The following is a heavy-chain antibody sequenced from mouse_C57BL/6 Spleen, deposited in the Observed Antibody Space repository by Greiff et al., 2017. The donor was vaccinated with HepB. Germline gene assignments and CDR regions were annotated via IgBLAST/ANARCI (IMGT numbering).Heavy chain of an antibody. V-gene: IGHV1-82*01. CDR1: GYAFSSSW. D-gene: IGHD2-2*01. Sequence: VQLQQSGPELVKPGASVKISCKASGYAFSSSWMNWVKQRPGKGLEWIGRIYPGDGDTNYNGKFKGKATLTADKSSSTAYMQLSSLTSEDSAVYFCARESRGGWLRGYFDYWGQGTTLTVSS. CDR3: ARESRGGWLRGYFDY. J-gene: IGHJ2*01. CDR2: IYPGDGDT.